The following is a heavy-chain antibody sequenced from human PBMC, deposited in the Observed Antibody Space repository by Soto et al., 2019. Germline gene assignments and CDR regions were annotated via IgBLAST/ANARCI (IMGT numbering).Heavy chain of an antibody. Sequence: GGSLRLSCAASGFTFSSYAMSWVRQAPGKGLEWVLSISGSGVSTYNADSVKGRFTISRDNSKNTLYLQMNSLRVEDTAVYYCAKQIGYCSAGSCYFDYWGQGTLVTVSS. J-gene: IGHJ4*02. CDR2: ISGSGVST. D-gene: IGHD2-15*01. V-gene: IGHV3-23*01. CDR3: AKQIGYCSAGSCYFDY. CDR1: GFTFSSYA.